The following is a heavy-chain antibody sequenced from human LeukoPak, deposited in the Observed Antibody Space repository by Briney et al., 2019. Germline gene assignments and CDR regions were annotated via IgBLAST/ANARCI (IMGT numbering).Heavy chain of an antibody. CDR2: IIPLFGAA. CDR1: GGTFSSYA. V-gene: IGHV1-69*05. Sequence: SVKVSCKASGGTFSSYAISWVRQAPGQGLEWMGGIIPLFGAAQYAQRFQGRVTTTTDEFTTTAYLELSSLRSDDTAVYYCARGAGTRPIHYWGQGTLVTVSS. CDR3: ARGAGTRPIHY. D-gene: IGHD1-7*01. J-gene: IGHJ4*02.